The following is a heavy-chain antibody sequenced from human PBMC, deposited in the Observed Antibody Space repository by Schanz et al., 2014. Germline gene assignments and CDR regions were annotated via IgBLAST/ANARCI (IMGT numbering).Heavy chain of an antibody. V-gene: IGHV3-23*01. Sequence: EVQLLESGGGLVQPGGSLRLSCAASGFSFGTYAMSWVRQAPGKGLEWVSSINTGGDSTYYADSVKGRFTISRDNSRDTVYLQMNSLRADDTAMYYCARWFLIRGVILDSWGQGTLVTVSS. D-gene: IGHD3-10*01. J-gene: IGHJ4*02. CDR2: INTGGDST. CDR1: GFSFGTYA. CDR3: ARWFLIRGVILDS.